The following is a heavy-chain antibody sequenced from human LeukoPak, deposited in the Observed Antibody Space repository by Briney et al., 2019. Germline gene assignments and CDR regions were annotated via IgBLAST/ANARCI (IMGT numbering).Heavy chain of an antibody. V-gene: IGHV3-23*01. CDR2: ISGSGGST. J-gene: IGHJ4*02. CDR3: AKGPYYYGSGSYYGVNYFDY. D-gene: IGHD3-10*01. CDR1: GFTFSSYA. Sequence: GGSLRLSCAASGFTFSSYAMSWVRQAPGKGLEWVSAISGSGGSTYYADSVKGRFTISRDNSKNTLYLQMNSLRAEDTAVYYCAKGPYYYGSGSYYGVNYFDYWGQGTLVTVSS.